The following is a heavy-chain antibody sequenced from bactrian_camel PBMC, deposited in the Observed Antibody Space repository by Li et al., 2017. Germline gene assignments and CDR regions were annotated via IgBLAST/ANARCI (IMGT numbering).Heavy chain of an antibody. CDR2: VVGDGTT. Sequence: HVQLVESGGGSVQAGGSLTLSCVASEDTSSINSMGWFRQAPGQEREGVASVVGDGTTAYGDSVKGRFTISRDNANNTLYLQLNNLKLEDTAMYYCAEGRTEVPHDCCASKGTQVTVS. CDR1: EDTSSINS. D-gene: IGHD6*01. J-gene: IGHJ4*01. V-gene: IGHV3S53*01.